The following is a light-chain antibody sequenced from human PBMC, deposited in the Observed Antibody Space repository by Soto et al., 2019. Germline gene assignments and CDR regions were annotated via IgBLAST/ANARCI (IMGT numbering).Light chain of an antibody. J-gene: IGKJ1*01. CDR3: QQYNNWWT. Sequence: EIVMTQSPPTLSVSPEETATHSCRTSLSVSSNLAWFSQKPGQAPMLLIYEPPTTATGIPARFSGSGSGTELTLTISSMQSEDFAVYYCQQYNNWWTFGQGTKVDIK. CDR2: EPP. CDR1: LSVSSN. V-gene: IGKV3-15*01.